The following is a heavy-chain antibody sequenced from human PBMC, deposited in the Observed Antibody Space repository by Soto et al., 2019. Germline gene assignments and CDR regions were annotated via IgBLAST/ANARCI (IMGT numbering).Heavy chain of an antibody. D-gene: IGHD2-15*01. CDR3: ARDFSGGNMNPY. Sequence: GASVKVSCKASGGTFSSYTISWVRQAPGQGLEWMGRIIPILGIANYAQKFQGRVTITADKSTSTAYMELSSLRSEDTAVYYCARDFSGGNMNPYWGQGTLVTVSS. CDR1: GGTFSSYT. J-gene: IGHJ4*02. V-gene: IGHV1-69*04. CDR2: IIPILGIA.